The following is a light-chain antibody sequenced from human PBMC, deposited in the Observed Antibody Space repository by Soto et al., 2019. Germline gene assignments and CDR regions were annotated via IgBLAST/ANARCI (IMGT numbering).Light chain of an antibody. CDR1: QSVLYSSNNKIY. Sequence: DIVMTQSPDSPAVSLGERATIDCMSSQSVLYSSNNKIYLAWYQQKPGQPPKLLISWASTRESGVPDRFSGSGSGTDITLTISGLQAEDVAVYYCQQYYSTPLTFGGGTKVEIK. V-gene: IGKV4-1*01. CDR2: WAS. J-gene: IGKJ4*01. CDR3: QQYYSTPLT.